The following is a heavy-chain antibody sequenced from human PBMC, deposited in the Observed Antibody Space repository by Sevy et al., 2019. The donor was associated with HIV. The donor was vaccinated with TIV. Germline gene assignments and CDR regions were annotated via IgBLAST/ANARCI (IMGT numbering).Heavy chain of an antibody. CDR1: GFTFSDYY. D-gene: IGHD3-10*01. CDR3: ARDLVPANYYYYGMDV. CDR2: ISSSGSTI. J-gene: IGHJ6*02. V-gene: IGHV3-11*01. Sequence: GGSLRLSCAASGFTFSDYYMSWIRQAPGKGLEWVSYISSSGSTIYYADSVKGRFTISRDNAKNSLYLQMNSLRAEDTAVYYCARDLVPANYYYYGMDVWGQGTTVTVSS.